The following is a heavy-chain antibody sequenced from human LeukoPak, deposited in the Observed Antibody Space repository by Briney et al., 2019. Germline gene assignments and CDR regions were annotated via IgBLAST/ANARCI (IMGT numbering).Heavy chain of an antibody. J-gene: IGHJ4*02. CDR1: GFTYSSYA. D-gene: IGHD3-10*01. Sequence: GGSLRLSCAASGFTYSSYAMTWVRQAPGKGLEWVSAISNSGGKTYYADSVKGRFTISRDNSKNTLYLQMNSVRAEETAVYYCAKALEGLLWFGELSPRSAEFDYWGQGTLVTVSS. CDR3: AKALEGLLWFGELSPRSAEFDY. V-gene: IGHV3-23*01. CDR2: ISNSGGKT.